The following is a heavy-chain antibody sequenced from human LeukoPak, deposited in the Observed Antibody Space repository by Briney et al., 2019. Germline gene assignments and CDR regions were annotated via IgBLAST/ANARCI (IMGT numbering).Heavy chain of an antibody. Sequence: GGSLRLSCAASGFTFSNYWMHWVRQAPGKGLVWVSRINSDGSSTSYADSVKGRFTISRDNAKNTLYLQMNSLRAEDTAVYYCARERLSPNWFDPWGQGTLVTVSS. CDR1: GFTFSNYW. CDR2: INSDGSST. J-gene: IGHJ5*02. V-gene: IGHV3-74*01. D-gene: IGHD3-16*02. CDR3: ARERLSPNWFDP.